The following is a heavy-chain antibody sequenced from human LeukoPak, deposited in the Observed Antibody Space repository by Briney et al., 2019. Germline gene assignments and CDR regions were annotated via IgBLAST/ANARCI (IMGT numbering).Heavy chain of an antibody. V-gene: IGHV4-39*01. J-gene: IGHJ6*03. CDR3: ARQPWGRPSYYYYYYMDV. CDR1: GGSISRTTSY. D-gene: IGHD3-10*01. CDR2: IADSGST. Sequence: PSETLSLTCTVSGGSISRTTSYWGWIRQPPGKGLEWIASIADSGSTHSIPSLRSRVTISVDTSKNQISLKLISVTAADTAVYYCARQPWGRPSYYYYYYMDVWGKGTTVTVSS.